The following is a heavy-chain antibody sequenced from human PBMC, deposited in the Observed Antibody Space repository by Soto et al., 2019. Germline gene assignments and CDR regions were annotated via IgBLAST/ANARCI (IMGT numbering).Heavy chain of an antibody. J-gene: IGHJ4*02. Sequence: QVQLVQSGAEVKKPGASVKVSCKASGYTFSNDAITWVRQAPGQWLEWMGWVSAYNGNTNYAQKFKGRVTMTTDTSTSTAYMEIRSLRYDDTAVYFCARASRYYWNYMMYWGQGTLVTVSS. CDR3: ARASRYYWNYMMY. D-gene: IGHD1-7*01. CDR2: VSAYNGNT. V-gene: IGHV1-18*01. CDR1: GYTFSNDA.